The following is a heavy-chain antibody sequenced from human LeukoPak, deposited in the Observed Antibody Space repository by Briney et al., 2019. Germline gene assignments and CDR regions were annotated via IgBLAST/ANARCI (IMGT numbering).Heavy chain of an antibody. Sequence: GGSLSLSCAASGFTFSTYGMHWVRQAPGKGLEWVAFIRYDGTNKYYADSVKGRFTISRDNSKNTLYLQMNGLRVEDTAVYYCAKPPDSGYSYGGPLDYWGQGTMVTVSS. D-gene: IGHD5-18*01. CDR2: IRYDGTNK. V-gene: IGHV3-30*02. J-gene: IGHJ4*02. CDR1: GFTFSTYG. CDR3: AKPPDSGYSYGGPLDY.